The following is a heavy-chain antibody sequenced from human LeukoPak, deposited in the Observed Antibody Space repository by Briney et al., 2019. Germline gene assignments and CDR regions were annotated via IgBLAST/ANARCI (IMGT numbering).Heavy chain of an antibody. J-gene: IGHJ4*02. CDR3: ARGGPITFGGELDY. D-gene: IGHD3-16*01. V-gene: IGHV3-53*01. CDR1: GFTFDDYA. Sequence: PGRSLRLSCAASGFTFDDYAMHWVRQAPGKGLEWVSVIYSGGSTYYADSVKGRFTISRDNSKNTLYLQMNSLRAEDTAVYYCARGGPITFGGELDYWGQGTLVTVSS. CDR2: IYSGGST.